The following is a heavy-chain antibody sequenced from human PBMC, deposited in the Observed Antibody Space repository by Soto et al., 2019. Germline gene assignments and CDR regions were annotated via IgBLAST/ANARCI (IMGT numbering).Heavy chain of an antibody. CDR2: IYYSGST. J-gene: IGHJ5*02. Sequence: KASETLSLTCTVSGGSISSGGYYWSWIRQHPGKGPEWIGYIYYSGSTYYNPSLKSRVTISVDTSKNQFSLKLSSVTAADTAVYYCARVGSPDDFDWLFWFDPWGQGTLVTVSS. D-gene: IGHD3-9*01. CDR1: GGSISSGGYY. CDR3: ARVGSPDDFDWLFWFDP. V-gene: IGHV4-31*03.